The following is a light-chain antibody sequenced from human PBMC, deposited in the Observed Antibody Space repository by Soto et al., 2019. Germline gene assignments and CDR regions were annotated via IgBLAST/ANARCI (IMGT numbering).Light chain of an antibody. CDR1: SSDVGGQNA. CDR2: DVS. CDR3: CSYAGSSPVV. J-gene: IGLJ2*01. V-gene: IGLV2-23*02. Sequence: QSALTQPASVSGSPGQSITISCTGTSSDVGGQNAVSWYQQHPGKAPKFIIYDVSKRPSGVSSRFSGSKSGNTASLTISGLQAEDEADYYCCSYAGSSPVVFGGGTKVTVL.